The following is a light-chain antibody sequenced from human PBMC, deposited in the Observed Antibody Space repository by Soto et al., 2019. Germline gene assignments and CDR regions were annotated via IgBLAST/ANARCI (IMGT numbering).Light chain of an antibody. CDR2: GAS. Sequence: EIVMTQSPVTLSLSPGERATLSCRASQTVNSNLAWYQQRPGQAPRLLIYGASTRATGIPARFSGSGSQTEFTFTISSLQSDDFAVYYCGQFVSSPPRTFGQGTKVDIK. J-gene: IGKJ1*01. CDR3: GQFVSSPPRT. V-gene: IGKV3-15*01. CDR1: QTVNSN.